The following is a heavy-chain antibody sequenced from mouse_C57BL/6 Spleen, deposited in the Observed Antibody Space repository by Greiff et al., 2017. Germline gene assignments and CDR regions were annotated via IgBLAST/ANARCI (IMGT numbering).Heavy chain of an antibody. CDR1: GYSFTDYN. J-gene: IGHJ2*01. V-gene: IGHV1-39*01. D-gene: IGHD1-1*01. CDR2: INPNYGTT. Sequence: VQLQQSGPELVKPGASVKISCKASGYSFTDYNMNWVKQSNGKSLEWIGVINPNYGTTSYNQKFKGKATMTVDQSSSTAYMQLNSLTSVDSAVYYCVVITTVVGYFDYWGQGTTLTVSS. CDR3: VVITTVVGYFDY.